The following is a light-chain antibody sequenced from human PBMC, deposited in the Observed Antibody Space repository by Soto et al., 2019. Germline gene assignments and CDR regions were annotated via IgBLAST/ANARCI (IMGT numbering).Light chain of an antibody. CDR3: QQYNNWPLT. J-gene: IGKJ4*01. CDR1: QSVSSN. V-gene: IGKV3-15*01. Sequence: EIVMTQSPATLSVSPGERATLSCRASQSVSSNLAWYQQKPGQAPRLLIYGASTRATGIPARFSGSGSGTECTVTISSLQSEDFAVYYCQQYNNWPLTFGGGTKVEIK. CDR2: GAS.